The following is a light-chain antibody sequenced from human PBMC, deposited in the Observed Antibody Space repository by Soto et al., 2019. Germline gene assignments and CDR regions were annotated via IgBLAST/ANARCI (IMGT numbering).Light chain of an antibody. CDR2: GAS. CDR1: QRVSSNY. Sequence: EIVLTQSPGTLSLSPGERATLSGRASQRVSSNYLAWYQQKPCQDPRLLIFGASSRATGIPDRFSGSGSGTDFTLTITILEPADFAVYFCLRYSSSQWTFGQGTTVEIK. V-gene: IGKV3-20*01. CDR3: LRYSSSQWT. J-gene: IGKJ1*01.